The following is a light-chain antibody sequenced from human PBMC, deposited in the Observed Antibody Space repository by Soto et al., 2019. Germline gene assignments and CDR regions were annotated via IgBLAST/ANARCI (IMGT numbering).Light chain of an antibody. CDR3: LKYGASPWT. Sequence: EIVLTQSPATLSVSPGERATLSCRASQSVSSSLAWYQQKPGQPPRLLFYDTSSRAAAASDRFSVSGSGTDFTLTMSRLEPDDFAMYYCLKYGASPWTCGQVPKVEVK. CDR1: QSVSSS. J-gene: IGKJ1*01. V-gene: IGKV3-20*01. CDR2: DTS.